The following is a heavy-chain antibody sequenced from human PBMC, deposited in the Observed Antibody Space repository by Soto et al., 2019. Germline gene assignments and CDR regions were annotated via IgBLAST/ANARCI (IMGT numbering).Heavy chain of an antibody. Sequence: KPSETLSLTCTVSGGSVSSGSYYWSWIRQPPGKGLEWIGYIYYSGSTNYNPSLKSRVTISVDTSKNQFSLKLSSVTAADTAVYYCARVRRVYDILTGSKYYFDYWGQGTLVTVSS. D-gene: IGHD3-9*01. CDR3: ARVRRVYDILTGSKYYFDY. V-gene: IGHV4-61*01. CDR1: GGSVSSGSYY. CDR2: IYYSGST. J-gene: IGHJ4*02.